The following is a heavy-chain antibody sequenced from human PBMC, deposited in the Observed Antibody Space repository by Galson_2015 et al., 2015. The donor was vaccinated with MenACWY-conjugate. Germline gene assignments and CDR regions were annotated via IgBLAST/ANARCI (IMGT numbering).Heavy chain of an antibody. J-gene: IGHJ2*01. V-gene: IGHV3-11*06. Sequence: SLRLSCAASGFRFRDFYMTWIRQAPGKGLEWIAYISSSGSYKKYGESVKGRISISRDNVHNSLFMQMDRLKTEDTAVYYCVRSQHWSYACCRHWGR. CDR3: VRSQHWSYACCRH. CDR2: ISSSGSYK. D-gene: IGHD1-7*01. CDR1: GFRFRDFY.